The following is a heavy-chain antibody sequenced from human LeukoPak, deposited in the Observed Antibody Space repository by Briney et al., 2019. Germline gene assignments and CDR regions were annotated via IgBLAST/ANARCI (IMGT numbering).Heavy chain of an antibody. CDR3: ARDRLTTVTTFHFDY. V-gene: IGHV3-33*01. CDR2: IWYDRTNK. D-gene: IGHD4-17*01. J-gene: IGHJ4*02. CDR1: GFTFSTYA. Sequence: GRSLSLSCAASGFTFSTYALHWVRQAPGKGLGWVGVIWYDRTNKYYADSVKGRFTTSRDNSKTTLYLQMSSLRAEDTAVYYSARDRLTTVTTFHFDYWGQGTLVTVSS.